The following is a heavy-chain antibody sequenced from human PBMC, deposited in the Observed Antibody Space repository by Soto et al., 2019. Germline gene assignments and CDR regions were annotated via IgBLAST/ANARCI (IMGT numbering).Heavy chain of an antibody. V-gene: IGHV1-18*01. CDR3: ARDKAPHCSSTSCYTTAFDM. D-gene: IGHD2-2*02. CDR1: GYTFTSYG. Sequence: GASVKVSCKASGYTFTSYGISWVRQAPGQGLEWMGWISAYNGNTNHAQKLQGRVTMTTDTSTSTAYVELRSLRSDDTAVYYCARDKAPHCSSTSCYTTAFDMWGQGTMVTVSS. J-gene: IGHJ3*02. CDR2: ISAYNGNT.